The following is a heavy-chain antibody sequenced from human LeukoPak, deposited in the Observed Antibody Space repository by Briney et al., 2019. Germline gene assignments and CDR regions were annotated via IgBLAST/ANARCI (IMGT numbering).Heavy chain of an antibody. D-gene: IGHD6-19*01. CDR2: IYYSGST. J-gene: IGHJ6*02. V-gene: IGHV4-59*01. CDR1: GGSISSYY. CDR3: ARGWRPGIAVAGTGYYYGMDV. Sequence: SETLSLTCTVSGGSISSYYWSWIRQPPGKGLEWIGYIYYSGSTNYNPSLKSRVTISVDTSKNQFSLKLSSVTAADTAVYYCARGWRPGIAVAGTGYYYGMDVWGQGTTVTVSS.